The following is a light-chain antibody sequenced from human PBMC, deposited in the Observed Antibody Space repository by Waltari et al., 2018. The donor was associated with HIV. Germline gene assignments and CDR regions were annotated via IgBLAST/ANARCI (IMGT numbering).Light chain of an antibody. V-gene: IGLV2-14*03. CDR1: SSDVGGFNL. J-gene: IGLJ3*02. CDR3: SSYVSDRTLV. Sequence: QSALTHPASVSGSPAQSITISCTGTSSDVGGFNLVSWYQPLPGKAPKLIIFDVTIRPPWVSDLCSGYKSGNTASLTSSGLQAEDGADYRCSSYVSDRTLVFGGGTKLTVL. CDR2: DVT.